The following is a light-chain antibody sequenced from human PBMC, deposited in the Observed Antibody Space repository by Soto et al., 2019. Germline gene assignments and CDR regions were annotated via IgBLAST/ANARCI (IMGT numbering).Light chain of an antibody. Sequence: EIVLTQSPGSLSLSPGEGATLSCRASQSVSTTYLAWYQLKPGQAPRLVIYATSSRAAGIPDRFRGSGSGTEFTLTIISREPEDVGVYFCQQYGNSPPYSFGQGTKLEIK. CDR2: ATS. J-gene: IGKJ2*03. V-gene: IGKV3-20*01. CDR3: QQYGNSPPYS. CDR1: QSVSTTY.